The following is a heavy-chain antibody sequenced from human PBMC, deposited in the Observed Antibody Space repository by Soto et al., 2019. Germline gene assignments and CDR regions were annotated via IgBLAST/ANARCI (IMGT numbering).Heavy chain of an antibody. CDR2: VHYSGNT. J-gene: IGHJ5*02. CDR1: GYSISSGYH. Sequence: SETLSLTCTVSGYSISSGYHWAWIRQPPGKGLEWLGSVHYSGNTYYNPSLKSRLTISVDKSKNQFSLNLSSVTAADTAVYYCARQDRVVAEGRWFDPWGQGTLVTVAS. D-gene: IGHD2-15*01. CDR3: ARQDRVVAEGRWFDP. V-gene: IGHV4-38-2*02.